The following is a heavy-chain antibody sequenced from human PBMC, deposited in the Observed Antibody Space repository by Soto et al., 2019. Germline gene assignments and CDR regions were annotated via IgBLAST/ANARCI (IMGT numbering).Heavy chain of an antibody. CDR3: ARGFRGGDAEWFDP. V-gene: IGHV1-3*01. D-gene: IGHD2-21*02. CDR2: INAGNGNT. J-gene: IGHJ5*02. CDR1: GYTFTSYA. Sequence: QVQLVQSGAEVKKPGASVKVSCKASGYTFTSYAMHWVRQAPGQRLEWMGWINAGNGNTKYSQKFQGRVTITRDTSASTAYMELSSLSSEDTAVYYCARGFRGGDAEWFDPWGQGTLVTVSS.